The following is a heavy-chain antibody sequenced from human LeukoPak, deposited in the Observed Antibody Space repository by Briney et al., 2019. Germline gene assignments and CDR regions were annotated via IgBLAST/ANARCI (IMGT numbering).Heavy chain of an antibody. J-gene: IGHJ6*02. CDR3: ARIRTSTAMVPYYYYGMDV. Sequence: SETLSLTCAVYGGSFSGYYWSWIGQPPGKGLEWIGEINHSGSTNYNPSLKSRVTISVDTSKNQFSLKLSSVTAADTAVYYCARIRTSTAMVPYYYYGMDVWGQGTTVTVSS. CDR1: GGSFSGYY. D-gene: IGHD5-18*01. V-gene: IGHV4-34*01. CDR2: INHSGST.